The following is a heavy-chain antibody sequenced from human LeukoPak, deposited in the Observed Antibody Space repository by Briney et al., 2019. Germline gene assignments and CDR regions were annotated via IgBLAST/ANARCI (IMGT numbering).Heavy chain of an antibody. V-gene: IGHV3-23*01. J-gene: IGHJ5*02. CDR1: GFTFSSYA. Sequence: GGSLRLSCAASGFTFSSYAMSWIRQAPGKGLEWVSAISGSGGSTYYADSVKGRFTISRDNSKNTLYLQMNSLRAEDTAVYYCAKDWRLDWNYWFDPWGQGTLVTVSS. CDR2: ISGSGGST. D-gene: IGHD1-7*01. CDR3: AKDWRLDWNYWFDP.